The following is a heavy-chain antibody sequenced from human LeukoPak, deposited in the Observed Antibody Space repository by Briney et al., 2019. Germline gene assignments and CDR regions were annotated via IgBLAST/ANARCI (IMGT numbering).Heavy chain of an antibody. J-gene: IGHJ3*02. V-gene: IGHV3-33*08. CDR2: IWFDGSNK. Sequence: GGSLRLSCAASGFTFSRYGMHWVRQAPGKGLEWVAVIWFDGSNKYYADSVKGRFTVSRDNSKNTMDLQMNSLRAEDTAVYYCAREQYGSDDALDIWGQGTMVTVSS. CDR3: AREQYGSDDALDI. D-gene: IGHD4-17*01. CDR1: GFTFSRYG.